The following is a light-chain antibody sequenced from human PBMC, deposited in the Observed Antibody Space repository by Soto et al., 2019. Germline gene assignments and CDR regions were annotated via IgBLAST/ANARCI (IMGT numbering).Light chain of an antibody. CDR2: SNN. Sequence: QSVLTQPPSASGAPGQRVTISCSGSSSNIGSSTVNWYQHLPGTAPKLIIFSNNERPSGVPDRFSASKSGTPASLAISGLQSEDEDAYFCAAWHDSLTGNYVFGSGTKVTV. CDR1: SSNIGSST. CDR3: AAWHDSLTGNYV. V-gene: IGLV1-44*01. J-gene: IGLJ1*01.